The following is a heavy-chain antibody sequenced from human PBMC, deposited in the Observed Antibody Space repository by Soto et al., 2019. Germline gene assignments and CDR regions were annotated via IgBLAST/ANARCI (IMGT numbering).Heavy chain of an antibody. CDR1: GFTVSSNY. D-gene: IGHD3-10*01. Sequence: GGSLILSCAASGFTVSSNYMSWVRQAPGKGLEWVSVIYSGGDTYYADSVKGRFTISRDNSKNTLFLQMNRLRAEDTAVYYCARDPSKEFGLDVWGQGNTVTV. V-gene: IGHV3-53*01. J-gene: IGHJ6*02. CDR3: ARDPSKEFGLDV. CDR2: IYSGGDT.